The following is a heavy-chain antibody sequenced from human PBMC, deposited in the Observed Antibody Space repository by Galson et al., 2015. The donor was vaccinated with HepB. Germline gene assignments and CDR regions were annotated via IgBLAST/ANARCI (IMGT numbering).Heavy chain of an antibody. D-gene: IGHD6-19*01. CDR2: ISWDAAST. CDR1: GFTFDDHT. Sequence: SLRLSCAASGFTFDDHTMQWVRQVPGKGLEWDSLISWDAASTYYADSVKGRFTISRDNNKNSLYLQMNSLRTEDTAFYYCTKGSQSSGWYASDYWGQGTLVIVSS. V-gene: IGHV3-43*01. J-gene: IGHJ4*02. CDR3: TKGSQSSGWYASDY.